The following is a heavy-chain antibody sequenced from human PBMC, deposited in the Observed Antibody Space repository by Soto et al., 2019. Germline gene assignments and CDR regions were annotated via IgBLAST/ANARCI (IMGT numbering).Heavy chain of an antibody. V-gene: IGHV1-3*01. CDR3: ARDILGAGGVCSSTSCFYNWFDP. J-gene: IGHJ5*02. CDR2: INAGNGNT. D-gene: IGHD2-2*01. Sequence: QVQLVQSGAEVKKPGASVKVSCKASGYTFTSYAMHWVRQAPGQRLEWMGWINAGNGNTKYSQKFQGRVTITRDTSASTAYMELSSLRSEDTAVYYCARDILGAGGVCSSTSCFYNWFDPWGQGTLVTVSS. CDR1: GYTFTSYA.